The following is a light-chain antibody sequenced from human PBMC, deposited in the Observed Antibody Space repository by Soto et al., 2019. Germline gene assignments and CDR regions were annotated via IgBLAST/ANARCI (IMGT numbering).Light chain of an antibody. V-gene: IGKV1-39*01. CDR3: QQTYSDLWT. Sequence: DIQMTQSPSTLSASIGDRVSITCRASQSIHRYLNWYQQKPGKSPKLLIDVASSLRSGVPSRFSGGGSGTDYTLTISSLQPEDFATYYCQQTYSDLWTFCPGTEV. CDR1: QSIHRY. CDR2: VAS. J-gene: IGKJ1*01.